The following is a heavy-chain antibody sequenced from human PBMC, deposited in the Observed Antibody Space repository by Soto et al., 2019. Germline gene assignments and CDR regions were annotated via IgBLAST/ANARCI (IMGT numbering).Heavy chain of an antibody. CDR1: GCTFSSYA. CDR3: AKGDFDYYYGMDV. CDR2: ISGSGGST. J-gene: IGHJ6*02. Sequence: GGSLRLSCAASGCTFSSYAMSWVRQAPGKGLEWVSAISGSGGSTYYADSVKGRFTISRDNSKNTLYLQMNSLRAEDTAVYYCAKGDFDYYYGMDVWGQGTTVTVSS. D-gene: IGHD3-16*01. V-gene: IGHV3-23*01.